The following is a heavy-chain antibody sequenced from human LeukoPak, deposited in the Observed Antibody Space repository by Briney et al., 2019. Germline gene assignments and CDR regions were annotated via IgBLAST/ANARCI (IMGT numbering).Heavy chain of an antibody. Sequence: SETLSLTCTVSGGSISSYYWSWIRQPPGKGLEWIGYIYYSGSTNYNPSLKSRVTISVDTSKNQFSLKLSSVTAADTAVYYCARGGDYYGSEYIDYWGQGTLVTVSS. D-gene: IGHD3-10*01. CDR2: IYYSGST. CDR1: GGSISSYY. CDR3: ARGGDYYGSEYIDY. J-gene: IGHJ4*02. V-gene: IGHV4-59*01.